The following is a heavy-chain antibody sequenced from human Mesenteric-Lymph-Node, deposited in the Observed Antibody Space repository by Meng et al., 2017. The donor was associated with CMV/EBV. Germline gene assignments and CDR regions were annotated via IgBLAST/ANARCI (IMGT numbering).Heavy chain of an antibody. CDR2: IYSGGYT. V-gene: IGHV3-53*01. D-gene: IGHD3-16*01. CDR1: GFTVSTNY. Sequence: GESLKISCAASGFTVSTNYMSWVRQAPGKGLEWVSVIYSGGYTYYADSVKGRFTISTDTSKNTLYLQVSSLTAGDTAMYYCATCSRSCAYYFDYWGQGSLVIVSS. J-gene: IGHJ4*02. CDR3: ATCSRSCAYYFDY.